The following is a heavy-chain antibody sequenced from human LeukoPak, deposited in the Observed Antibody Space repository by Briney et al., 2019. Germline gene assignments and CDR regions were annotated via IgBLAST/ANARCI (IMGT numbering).Heavy chain of an antibody. D-gene: IGHD7-27*01. CDR1: GASVTDYY. CDR2: IHHSGNS. Sequence: SETLSLTCTVSGASVTDYYWGWIRRSPGKGLEWISYIHHSGNSDYNPSLRSRVTTSLDTSKNQFSLNLISVTAADTAVYYCTRGHWGLQSWSQGTLVTVSS. CDR3: TRGHWGLQS. J-gene: IGHJ5*02. V-gene: IGHV4-59*02.